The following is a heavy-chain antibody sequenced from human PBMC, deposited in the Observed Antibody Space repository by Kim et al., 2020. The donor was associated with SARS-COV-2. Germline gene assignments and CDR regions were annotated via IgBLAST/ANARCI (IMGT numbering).Heavy chain of an antibody. CDR1: GYTFTDYG. J-gene: IGHJ4*02. D-gene: IGHD1-26*01. CDR2: IDPDNGNT. Sequence: ASVKVSCKASGYTFTDYGFSWVRQAPGQGLEWMGWIDPDNGNTNYAQNLQGRVTMTADTSTSTAYMELMSLRSDDTAMYYCVRGHYGKIVGEYWGQGTRVTVSS. V-gene: IGHV1-18*01. CDR3: VRGHYGKIVGEY.